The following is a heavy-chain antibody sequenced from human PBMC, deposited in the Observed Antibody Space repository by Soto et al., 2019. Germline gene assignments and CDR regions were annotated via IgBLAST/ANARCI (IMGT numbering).Heavy chain of an antibody. J-gene: IGHJ6*02. CDR2: MHPYGGST. D-gene: IGHD3-22*01. CDR1: GFTFTSFY. V-gene: IGHV1-46*01. CDR3: AILYYYDSGDYYSNYQYYGMDV. Sequence: ASVKVSCKASGFTFTSFYMHWVRQAPGQGPEWMGIMHPYGGSTGYAQKFLGRVTLTRDTSTRTDYMELSSLRSDDTAVYYCAILYYYDSGDYYSNYQYYGMDVWGQGTTVTVSS.